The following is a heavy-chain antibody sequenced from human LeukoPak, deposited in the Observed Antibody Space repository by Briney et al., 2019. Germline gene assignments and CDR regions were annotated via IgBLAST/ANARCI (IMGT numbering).Heavy chain of an antibody. J-gene: IGHJ6*02. CDR2: INPSGGST. CDR3: ARVFSGAGMDV. Sequence: GASVKVSCKASGYTFTSYYMHWVRQAPGQGLEWMGIINPSGGSTSYAQKFQGRVAMTRDTSTSTVYMELSSLRSEDTAVYYCARVFSGAGMDVWGQGTTVTVSS. V-gene: IGHV1-46*01. D-gene: IGHD1-26*01. CDR1: GYTFTSYY.